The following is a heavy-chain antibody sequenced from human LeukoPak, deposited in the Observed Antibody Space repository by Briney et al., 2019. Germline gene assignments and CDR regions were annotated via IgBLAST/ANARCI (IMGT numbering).Heavy chain of an antibody. J-gene: IGHJ4*02. D-gene: IGHD3-10*01. CDR2: INHSGST. CDR3: ARGSVSGSDYFDY. Sequence: SSETLSLTCAVYGGSFSGYYWSWIRQPPGKGLEWIGEINHSGSTNYNPSLKSRVTISVDTSKNQFSLKLSSVTAADTAVYYCARGSVSGSDYFDYGGQGTLVTVSS. CDR1: GGSFSGYY. V-gene: IGHV4-34*01.